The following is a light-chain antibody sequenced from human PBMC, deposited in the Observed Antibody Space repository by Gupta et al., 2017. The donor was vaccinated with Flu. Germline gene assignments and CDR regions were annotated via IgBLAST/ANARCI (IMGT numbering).Light chain of an antibody. Sequence: SYVVTQPPPVSVAPGQTARLTCGGSSIGGYTVHWYQRRPGQAPVLVIHDDNKRPAGIPERFSGSNSSNTATLTISRVETGDEADYYCQAWDAIDSQPNWVFGGGTELTVL. V-gene: IGLV3-21*02. CDR1: SIGGYT. J-gene: IGLJ3*02. CDR3: QAWDAIDSQPNWV. CDR2: DDN.